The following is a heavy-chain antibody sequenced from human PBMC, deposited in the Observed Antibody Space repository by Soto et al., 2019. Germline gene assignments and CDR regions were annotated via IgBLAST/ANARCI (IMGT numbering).Heavy chain of an antibody. CDR1: GGSISSSSYY. J-gene: IGHJ4*02. CDR3: ARRGLGCSGGSCYSGGNEYYFDY. D-gene: IGHD2-15*01. Sequence: QLQLQESGPGLVKPSETLSLTCTVSGGSISSSSYYWGWIRQPPGKGLEWIGSIYYSGSTYYNPSLKSRVTISVDPSKNQFSLKLSSVTAADTAVYYCARRGLGCSGGSCYSGGNEYYFDYWGQGTLVTVSS. CDR2: IYYSGST. V-gene: IGHV4-39*01.